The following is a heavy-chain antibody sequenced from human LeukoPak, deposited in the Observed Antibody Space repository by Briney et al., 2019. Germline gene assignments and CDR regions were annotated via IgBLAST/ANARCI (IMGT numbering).Heavy chain of an antibody. V-gene: IGHV3-74*01. CDR1: GFTFSTYW. CDR2: IKSDGSGA. D-gene: IGHD2-2*02. J-gene: IGHJ4*02. Sequence: GGSLRLSCAASGFTFSTYWMNWVREAPGKGLEWVSRIKSDGSGATYADSVKGRFTISRDNAKNTLYLQMNSLRAEDTAVYYCARAYTSDYWGQGTLVTVSS. CDR3: ARAYTSDY.